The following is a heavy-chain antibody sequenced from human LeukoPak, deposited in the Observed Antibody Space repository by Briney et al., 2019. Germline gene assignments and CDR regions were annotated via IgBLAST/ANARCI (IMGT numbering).Heavy chain of an antibody. V-gene: IGHV4-4*07. J-gene: IGHJ3*02. CDR3: AREYSSGWYDAFDI. Sequence: KPSETLSLTCTVSGGSISSYYWSWIRQPAGKGLEWIGRIYTSGSTNYNPSLKSRVTMSVDTSKNQFSLKLSSVTAADTAVYYCAREYSSGWYDAFDIWGQGTMVTVSS. CDR1: GGSISSYY. D-gene: IGHD6-19*01. CDR2: IYTSGST.